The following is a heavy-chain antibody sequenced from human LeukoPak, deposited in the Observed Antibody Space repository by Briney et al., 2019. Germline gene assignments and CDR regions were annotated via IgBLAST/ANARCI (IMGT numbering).Heavy chain of an antibody. J-gene: IGHJ5*02. Sequence: PSETLSLTCTVSGDPVSRGSYYWSWIRPPPGKELEWIGYVYHTGSTNYNPSLKSRVTISVDTSKNEFSLKMTSVTAADTAVYYCARGFASGWYSRYDPWGQGTLVTVSS. D-gene: IGHD6-19*01. CDR3: ARGFASGWYSRYDP. CDR1: GDPVSRGSYY. CDR2: VYHTGST. V-gene: IGHV4-61*01.